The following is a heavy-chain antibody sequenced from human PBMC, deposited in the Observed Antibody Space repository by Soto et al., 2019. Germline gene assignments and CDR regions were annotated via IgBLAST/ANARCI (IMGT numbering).Heavy chain of an antibody. V-gene: IGHV1-3*01. J-gene: IGHJ4*02. D-gene: IGHD5-12*01. CDR2: INAGNGNT. Sequence: ASVKVSCKASGYTFTSYAMHWVRQAPGQRLEWMGWINAGNGNTKYSQKFQGRVTITRDTSASTAYMELSSLRSEDTAVYYCARGPLGDGYNLYYWGQGTLVTVSS. CDR1: GYTFTSYA. CDR3: ARGPLGDGYNLYY.